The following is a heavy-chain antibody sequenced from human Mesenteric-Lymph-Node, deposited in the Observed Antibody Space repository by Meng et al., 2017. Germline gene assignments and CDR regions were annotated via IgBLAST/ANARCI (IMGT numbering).Heavy chain of an antibody. CDR1: GFTFSNFA. V-gene: IGHV3-7*01. Sequence: GESLKISCAASGFTFSNFAMSWVRQAPGKGLEWVANIKQDGSEKYYVDSVKGRFTISRDNAKNSLYLQMNSLRAEDTAVYYCARKGNALDIWGQGTMVTVSS. CDR2: IKQDGSEK. CDR3: ARKGNALDI. J-gene: IGHJ3*02.